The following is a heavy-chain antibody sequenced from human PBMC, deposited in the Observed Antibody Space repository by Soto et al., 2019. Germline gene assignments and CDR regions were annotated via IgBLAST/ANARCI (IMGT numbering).Heavy chain of an antibody. Sequence: SETLSLTCAVSGYSISNGDYWGWIRQAPGKGLEWIGSVYYSGSTHYEPSLRGRIAISVDTLKNQFSLRLPSVTAADTAMYFCARNTCTYFDSWGQGIPVTVSS. CDR2: VYYSGST. CDR3: ARNTCTYFDS. J-gene: IGHJ4*02. V-gene: IGHV4-38-2*01. CDR1: GYSISNGDY.